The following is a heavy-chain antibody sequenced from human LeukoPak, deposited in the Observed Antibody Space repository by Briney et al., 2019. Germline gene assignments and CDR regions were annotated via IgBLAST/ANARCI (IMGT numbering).Heavy chain of an antibody. V-gene: IGHV1-24*01. CDR3: ARDRDDSSAYYRETLFDY. Sequence: ASVKVSCKVSGYTLTELSMHWVRQAPGKGLEWMGGFDPEDGETIYAQKFQGRVTMTEDTSTDTAYMELSSLRSDDTAVYYCARDRDDSSAYYRETLFDYWGQGTLVTVSS. CDR1: GYTLTELS. CDR2: FDPEDGET. D-gene: IGHD3-22*01. J-gene: IGHJ4*02.